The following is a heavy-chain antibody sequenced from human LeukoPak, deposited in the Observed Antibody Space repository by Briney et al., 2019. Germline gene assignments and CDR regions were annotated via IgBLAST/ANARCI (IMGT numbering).Heavy chain of an antibody. CDR1: GFTFSSYG. J-gene: IGHJ4*02. V-gene: IGHV3-30*18. CDR2: ISYDGNNK. Sequence: PGGSLRLSCAASGFTFSSYGMHWVRQAPGKGLEWVAVISYDGNNKYYADSVKGRFTISRDNSKNTLYLQMNSLRAEDTAVYYCAKEKLDYWGQGTLVTVSS. CDR3: AKEKLDY. D-gene: IGHD5-24*01.